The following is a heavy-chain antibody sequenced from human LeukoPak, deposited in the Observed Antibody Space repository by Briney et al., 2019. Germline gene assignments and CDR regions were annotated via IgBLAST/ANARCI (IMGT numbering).Heavy chain of an antibody. CDR3: ARSYCSSTSCYAWYFDL. Sequence: GGSLRLSCAASGFTFSSYWMSWVRQAPGKGLEWVANIKQDRSEKYYVDSVKGRFTISRDNAKNSLYLQMNSLRAEDTAVYYCARSYCSSTSCYAWYFDLWGRSTLVTVSS. CDR2: IKQDRSEK. CDR1: GFTFSSYW. D-gene: IGHD2-2*01. J-gene: IGHJ2*01. V-gene: IGHV3-7*04.